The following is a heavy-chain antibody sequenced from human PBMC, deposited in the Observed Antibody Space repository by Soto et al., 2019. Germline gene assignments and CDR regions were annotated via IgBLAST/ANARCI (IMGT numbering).Heavy chain of an antibody. D-gene: IGHD2-15*01. V-gene: IGHV1-3*01. CDR3: ARDLSGCSGGSCYSARFDY. CDR1: GYTFTSYA. J-gene: IGHJ4*02. Sequence: VKVSCKASGYTFTSYALQWVRHGPGQRLERMGWINAGNGNINYSQKFQGRITITRDTSASTAYMELSSLRSEDTAVYYCARDLSGCSGGSCYSARFDYWGQGT. CDR2: INAGNGNI.